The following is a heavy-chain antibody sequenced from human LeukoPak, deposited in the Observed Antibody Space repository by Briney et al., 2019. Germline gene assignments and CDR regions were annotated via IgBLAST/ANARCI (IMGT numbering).Heavy chain of an antibody. Sequence: VASVKVSCKASGYTFTSYAISWVRQAPGQGLEWMGWISGYNGNTNSAQKFQGRVTMTTDTSTSTAYMELSSLRSEDTAVYYCASPIVVVPAANDYYGMDVWGQGTTVTVSS. J-gene: IGHJ6*02. V-gene: IGHV1-18*04. CDR2: ISGYNGNT. CDR1: GYTFTSYA. D-gene: IGHD2-2*01. CDR3: ASPIVVVPAANDYYGMDV.